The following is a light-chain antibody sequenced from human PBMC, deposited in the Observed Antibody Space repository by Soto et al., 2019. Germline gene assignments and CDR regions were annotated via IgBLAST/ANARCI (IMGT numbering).Light chain of an antibody. V-gene: IGKV1-39*01. Sequence: DIQLTQSPSSLSAPVVDGVTITCRASQSITTYLNWYQQTSGEAPKLLIYAAARLQSGVPSRFSGSGSGTDFTLTISSLQPEDFATYYCQQAYGAPPTFGQGNKVDIK. CDR2: AAA. CDR3: QQAYGAPPT. CDR1: QSITTY. J-gene: IGKJ1*01.